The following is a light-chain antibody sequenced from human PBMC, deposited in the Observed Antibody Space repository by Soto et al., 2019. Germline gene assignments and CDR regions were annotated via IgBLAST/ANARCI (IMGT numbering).Light chain of an antibody. CDR2: AVT. V-gene: IGLV2-14*01. J-gene: IGLJ2*01. CDR1: SIDVSSYNS. CDR3: SSYTTSATLV. Sequence: QSALTQPASVSGSPGQSIAISCTGTSIDVSSYNSVSWYQQFPGKAPKLILYAVTNRPSGVSNRFSGSKSGNTASLTISGLQAEDEADYFCSSYTTSATLVFGVGTKVTVL.